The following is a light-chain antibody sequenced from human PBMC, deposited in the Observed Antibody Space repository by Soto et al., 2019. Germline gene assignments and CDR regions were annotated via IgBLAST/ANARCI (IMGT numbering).Light chain of an antibody. Sequence: TGTCRGAGSYNLVSWYQQHPGKAPKLMIYEVSKWPSGVSNRFSGSKSGNTASLTISGLQAEDEADYYCCSYAGSSTFSYVFGTGTKVTVL. CDR3: CSYAGSSTFSYV. J-gene: IGLJ1*01. CDR2: EVS. V-gene: IGLV2-23*02. CDR1: CRGAGSYNL.